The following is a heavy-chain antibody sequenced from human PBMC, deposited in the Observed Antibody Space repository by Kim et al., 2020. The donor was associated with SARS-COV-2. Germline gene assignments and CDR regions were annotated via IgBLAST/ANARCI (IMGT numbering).Heavy chain of an antibody. V-gene: IGHV3-30*18. Sequence: GGSLRLSCAASGFTFSSYGMHWVRQAPGKGLEWVAVISYDGSNKYYADSVKGRFTISRDNSKNTLYLQMNSLRAEDTAVYYCAKDATRPTRTYYYDSSGYSWGQGTLVTVSS. J-gene: IGHJ5*02. CDR1: GFTFSSYG. CDR2: ISYDGSNK. CDR3: AKDATRPTRTYYYDSSGYS. D-gene: IGHD3-22*01.